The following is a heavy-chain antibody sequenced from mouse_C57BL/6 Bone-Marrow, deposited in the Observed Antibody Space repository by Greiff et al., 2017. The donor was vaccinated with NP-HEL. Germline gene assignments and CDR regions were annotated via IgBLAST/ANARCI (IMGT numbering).Heavy chain of an antibody. CDR3: ARPFFYYAVDY. CDR1: GIDFSRYW. CDR2: INPDSSTI. Sequence: CAASGIDFSRYWMSWVRRAPGKGLEWIGEINPDSSTINYAPSLKDKFIISRDNAKNTLYLQMSKVRSEDTALYYCARPFFYYAVDYWGQGTSVTVSS. V-gene: IGHV4-1*01. J-gene: IGHJ4*01.